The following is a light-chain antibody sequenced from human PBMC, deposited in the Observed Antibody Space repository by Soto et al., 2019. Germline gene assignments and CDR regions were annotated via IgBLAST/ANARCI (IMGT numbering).Light chain of an antibody. CDR3: QQYKSYFALT. V-gene: IGKV1-5*01. CDR1: QSISSW. J-gene: IGKJ4*01. CDR2: DAS. Sequence: DIQMTQSPSTLSASVGDRVTITCRASQSISSWLAWYQQKPGKAPKLLIYDASSLESGVPSRFSGSGSGTEFTLTLSSLQPDDFATYYCQQYKSYFALTFGGGTKVEIK.